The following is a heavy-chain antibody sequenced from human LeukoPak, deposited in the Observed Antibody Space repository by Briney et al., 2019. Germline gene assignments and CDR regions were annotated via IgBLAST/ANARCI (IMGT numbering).Heavy chain of an antibody. J-gene: IGHJ5*02. D-gene: IGHD2-15*01. V-gene: IGHV4-59*01. CDR3: ARAPRCSAGSCYPYHWFDP. CDR2: IYSSGST. Sequence: SETLSLTCTVSGGSISGYYWSWIRQPPGKGLECIGYIYSSGSTNYNPSLKSRVTISVDTSKNQFSLKLSSVTAADTAVYYCARAPRCSAGSCYPYHWFDPWGQGTLVTVSS. CDR1: GGSISGYY.